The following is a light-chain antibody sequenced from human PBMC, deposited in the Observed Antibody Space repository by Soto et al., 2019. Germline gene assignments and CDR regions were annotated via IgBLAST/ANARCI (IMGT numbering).Light chain of an antibody. V-gene: IGLV1-40*01. CDR1: SSNIGAGYD. CDR3: QSYDSSLSGNYV. CDR2: GNS. Sequence: QSVLTQPPSVSGAPGQRVTISRTGSSSNIGAGYDVHWYQQLPGTAPKLLIYGNSNRPSGVPDRFSGSKSGTSASLAITGLQAEDEADYYCQSYDSSLSGNYVFGTGTKLTVL. J-gene: IGLJ1*01.